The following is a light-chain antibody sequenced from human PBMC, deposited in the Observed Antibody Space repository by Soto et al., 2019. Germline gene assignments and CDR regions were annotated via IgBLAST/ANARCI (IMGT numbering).Light chain of an antibody. V-gene: IGKV1-8*01. CDR3: QQYYSYPHT. CDR2: AAS. J-gene: IGKJ4*01. CDR1: QGIRSY. Sequence: IRMTQSPSSFSASTGDRVTITCRASQGIRSYLAWYQQKPGRAPKLLIYAASTLQSGVPSRFSGSGSGTDFTLTISCLQSEDFATYYCQQYYSYPHTFGGGTKVEIK.